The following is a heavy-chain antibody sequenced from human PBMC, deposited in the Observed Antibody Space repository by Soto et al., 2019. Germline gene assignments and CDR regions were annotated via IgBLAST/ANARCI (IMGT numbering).Heavy chain of an antibody. Sequence: QLQLQESGSGLVKPSQTLSLTCVVSGDSISSGGYSWNRIRQPPGKALEWIGHTYHSGGALYNPSLDSRVTISVDKSKNHFSLRLTSVTAADTAVYYCARDSRSGYYFDNWGQGTLVTVSS. CDR3: ARDSRSGYYFDN. D-gene: IGHD3-22*01. CDR2: TYHSGGA. CDR1: GDSISSGGYS. V-gene: IGHV4-30-2*01. J-gene: IGHJ4*02.